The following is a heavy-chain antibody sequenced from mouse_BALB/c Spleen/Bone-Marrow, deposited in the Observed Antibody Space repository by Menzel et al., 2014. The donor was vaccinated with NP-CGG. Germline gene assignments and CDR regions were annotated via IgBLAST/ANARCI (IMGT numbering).Heavy chain of an antibody. Sequence: QVQLQQPGAELVRPGVSVKISCKGSGYTFTDYAIHWVKQGHAKSLEWIGLISGYYGDAIYNQKFKGKATMTVDKSSSTAYMDLARLTSEDSAIYYCARSGKVRNAMDYWGQGTSVTVSS. CDR3: ARSGKVRNAMDY. CDR2: ISGYYGDA. CDR1: GYTFTDYA. D-gene: IGHD2-14*01. V-gene: IGHV1S137*01. J-gene: IGHJ4*01.